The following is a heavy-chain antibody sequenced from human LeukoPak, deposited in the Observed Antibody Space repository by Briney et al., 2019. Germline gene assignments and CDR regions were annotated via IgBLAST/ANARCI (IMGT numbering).Heavy chain of an antibody. J-gene: IGHJ3*02. V-gene: IGHV5-51*01. CDR1: GYTFTSYG. Sequence: ASVKVSCKASGYTFTSYGISWVRQMPGKGLEWMGIIYPGDSDTRYSPSFQGQVTISADKSISTAYLQWSSLKASDTAMYYCARPERPEYQAAAGYDAFDIWGQGTMVTVSS. CDR3: ARPERPEYQAAAGYDAFDI. D-gene: IGHD6-13*01. CDR2: IYPGDSDT.